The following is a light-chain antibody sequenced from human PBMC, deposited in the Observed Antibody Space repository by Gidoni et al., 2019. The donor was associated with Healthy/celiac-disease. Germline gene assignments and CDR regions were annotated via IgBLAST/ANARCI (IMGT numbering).Light chain of an antibody. V-gene: IGKV1-5*03. CDR1: QSISSW. CDR2: TAS. J-gene: IGKJ3*01. CDR3: QQYNSYPFT. Sequence: DIQMTQSPSTLSASVGDRVTITCRASQSISSWLAWYQQKPGTAPKLLIYTASSFESGVPSRFSGSGSGTDFTLTISILQPDDFATYYCQQYNSYPFTFGPGTKVDIK.